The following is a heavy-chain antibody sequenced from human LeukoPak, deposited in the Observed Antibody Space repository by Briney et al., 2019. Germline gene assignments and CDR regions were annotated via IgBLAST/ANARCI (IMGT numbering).Heavy chain of an antibody. D-gene: IGHD3-16*02. J-gene: IGHJ4*02. CDR2: ISPDGSET. CDR3: ATYVWGTYRRNFDY. CDR1: GFDFSGYG. Sequence: GGSLRLSCAASGFDFSGYGMHWVRQAPDKGLEWITVISPDGSETSYADSVKGRFTISRDNSQDTLYLQMNSLRPADTAVYYCATYVWGTYRRNFDYWGQGTLVSVSS. V-gene: IGHV3-30-3*01.